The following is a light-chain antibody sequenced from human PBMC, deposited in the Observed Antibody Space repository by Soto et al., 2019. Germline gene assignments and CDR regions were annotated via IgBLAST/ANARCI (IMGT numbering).Light chain of an antibody. J-gene: IGKJ4*01. V-gene: IGKV3-15*01. CDR2: RTS. CDR3: QQYNNWPRAT. Sequence: EIVMTQSPATLSVSPGERATLSCRASQSISSNLAWYQQKPGQAPRLLMFRTSSRATGFPARFSGSGSGTEFNLTISSLQSEDFGVYYCQQYNNWPRATFGGGTK. CDR1: QSISSN.